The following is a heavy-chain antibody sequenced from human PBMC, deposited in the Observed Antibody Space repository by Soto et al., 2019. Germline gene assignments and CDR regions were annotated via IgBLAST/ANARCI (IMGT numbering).Heavy chain of an antibody. Sequence: QVQLVESWGGEVQPGRSLTISCAASGFTFSTYGMHWVRQTPGKGLEWVAVISYDGTNKFYADSVKGRFTISRDNFKNTRALQMNSLRADDTDVYSCAKDPQAHGDYDYSCDGVDVWGLGTRGTVSS. V-gene: IGHV3-30*18. CDR3: AKDPQAHGDYDYSCDGVDV. CDR1: GFTFSTYG. J-gene: IGHJ6*02. CDR2: ISYDGTNK. D-gene: IGHD4-17*01.